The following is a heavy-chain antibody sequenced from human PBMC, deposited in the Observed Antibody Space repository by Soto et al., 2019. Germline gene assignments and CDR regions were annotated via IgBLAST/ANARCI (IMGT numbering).Heavy chain of an antibody. V-gene: IGHV1-58*02. CDR3: AADCAPTDPYTWFDP. J-gene: IGHJ5*02. CDR2: IVVGSGNT. Sequence: QKQLVQFGPEVKKPGTPVKVSCKASGFTFSRSGIHWVRQARGQRLEWIGWIVVGSGNTNYAQKFQESVTITRDVCPNTAYMELPSLTSEDTAVYYCAADCAPTDPYTWFDPWGQGALVTFSS. D-gene: IGHD1-1*01. CDR1: GFTFSRSG.